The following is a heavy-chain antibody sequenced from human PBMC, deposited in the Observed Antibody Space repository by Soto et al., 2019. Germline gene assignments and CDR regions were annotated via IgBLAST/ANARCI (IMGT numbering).Heavy chain of an antibody. CDR1: GGSISSSNW. Sequence: SETLSLTCVVSGGSISSSNWWSWVRLPPGKGLEWIGQIYHSGSTNYNPSLKSRVTISVDKSKNQFSLKLSSVTAADTAVYYCASYSSGSYYYYYGMDVWGQGTTVTVSS. CDR2: IYHSGST. V-gene: IGHV4-4*02. J-gene: IGHJ6*02. CDR3: ASYSSGSYYYYYGMDV. D-gene: IGHD3-22*01.